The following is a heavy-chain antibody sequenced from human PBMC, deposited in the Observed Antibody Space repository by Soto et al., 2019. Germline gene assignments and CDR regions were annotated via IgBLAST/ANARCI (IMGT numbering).Heavy chain of an antibody. Sequence: SETLSLTCTVSGGSISSGGYYWSWIRQHPGKGLEWIGYIYYRGSTYYNPSLKSRVTISVDTSKNQFSLKLSSVTAADTAVYYCARSIAAAGTYYFDYWGQGTLVTVSS. CDR2: IYYRGST. D-gene: IGHD6-13*01. CDR1: GGSISSGGYY. CDR3: ARSIAAAGTYYFDY. V-gene: IGHV4-31*03. J-gene: IGHJ4*02.